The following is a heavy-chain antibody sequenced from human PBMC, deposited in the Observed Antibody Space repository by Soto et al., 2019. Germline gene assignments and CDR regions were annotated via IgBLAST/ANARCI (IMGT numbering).Heavy chain of an antibody. CDR3: ARGNWNAPFDY. D-gene: IGHD1-1*01. Sequence: QLHLQESGSGLVKPSQTLSLTCAVSGGSINSGDYSWSWIRQPPGKGLEWIGYIYHSVSTYYNPSLKSRVTISVDRSKNQFSLKLSSVTAADTAVYYCARGNWNAPFDYWGQGTLVTVSS. CDR2: IYHSVST. CDR1: GGSINSGDYS. J-gene: IGHJ4*02. V-gene: IGHV4-30-2*01.